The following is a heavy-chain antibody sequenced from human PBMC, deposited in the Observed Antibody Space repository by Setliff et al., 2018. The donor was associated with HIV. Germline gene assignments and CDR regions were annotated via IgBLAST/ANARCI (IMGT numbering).Heavy chain of an antibody. CDR2: IYYSGST. CDR3: ARGLIVVVPAAIIRYDAFDI. V-gene: IGHV4-39*07. Sequence: KTSETLSLTCTVSGGSISSSSYYWGWIRQPPGKGLEWIGSIYYSGSTYYNPSLKSRVTISVDTSKNQFSPKLSSVTAADTAVYYCARGLIVVVPAAIIRYDAFDIWGQGTMVTVSS. D-gene: IGHD2-2*01. J-gene: IGHJ3*02. CDR1: GGSISSSSYY.